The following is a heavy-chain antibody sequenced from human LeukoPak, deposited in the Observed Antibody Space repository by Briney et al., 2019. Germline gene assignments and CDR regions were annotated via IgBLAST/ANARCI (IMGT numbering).Heavy chain of an antibody. D-gene: IGHD3-16*02. Sequence: ASVKVSCKASGYTFTGYYMHWVRQAPGQGLEWMGWINPNSGGTNYAQKFQGRVTMTRDTSISTAYMELSRLRSDDTAVYYCAREKPPARYYDYVWGSYRPAHFDYWGQGTLVTVSS. J-gene: IGHJ4*02. V-gene: IGHV1-2*02. CDR1: GYTFTGYY. CDR2: INPNSGGT. CDR3: AREKPPARYYDYVWGSYRPAHFDY.